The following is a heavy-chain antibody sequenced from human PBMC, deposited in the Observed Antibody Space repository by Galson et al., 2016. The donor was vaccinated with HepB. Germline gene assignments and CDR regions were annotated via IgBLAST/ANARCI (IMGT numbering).Heavy chain of an antibody. CDR3: AAVYCSGTSCPGATDD. CDR1: GISFTSFA. D-gene: IGHD2-2*01. Sequence: SVKVSCKASGISFTSFAMQWVRQARGQRLEWIGWIGGGSGNTNYAQKFQERVTITRDMSTSAAYMELSSLRSEDTAVYYCAAVYCSGTSCPGATDDWGQGTLVTVSS. CDR2: IGGGSGNT. V-gene: IGHV1-58*02. J-gene: IGHJ4*02.